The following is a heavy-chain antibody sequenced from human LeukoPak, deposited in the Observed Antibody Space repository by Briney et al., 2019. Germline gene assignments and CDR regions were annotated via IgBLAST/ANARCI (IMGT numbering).Heavy chain of an antibody. Sequence: GGSLRLSCAASGFTVSSNYMSWVRQAPGKGLEWVSVIYSGGSTYYADSVKGRFTISRDNSKNTLYLQMNSLRAEDTAVYYCAGAYDYSNYVPPGAFDIWGQGTMVTVSS. CDR3: AGAYDYSNYVPPGAFDI. CDR1: GFTVSSNY. J-gene: IGHJ3*02. CDR2: IYSGGST. D-gene: IGHD4-11*01. V-gene: IGHV3-66*02.